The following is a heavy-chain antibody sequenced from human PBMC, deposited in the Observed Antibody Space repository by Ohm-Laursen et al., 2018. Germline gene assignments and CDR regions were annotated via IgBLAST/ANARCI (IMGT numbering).Heavy chain of an antibody. V-gene: IGHV4-4*07. CDR1: GGSISNYY. CDR3: ARYIVVVPAAIGWFDP. D-gene: IGHD2-2*01. CDR2: MYSSGST. Sequence: SETLSLTCNVSGGSISNYYWSWIRQPAGKGLEWVGRMYSSGSTNYNPSLKSRVTMSFDTSKNQFSLKLSSVTAADTAVYYCARYIVVVPAAIGWFDPWGQGTLVTVSS. J-gene: IGHJ5*02.